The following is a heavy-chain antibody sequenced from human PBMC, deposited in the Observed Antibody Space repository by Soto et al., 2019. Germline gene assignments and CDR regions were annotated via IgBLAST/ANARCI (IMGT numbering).Heavy chain of an antibody. V-gene: IGHV1-2*02. CDR2: INPNSGGT. J-gene: IGHJ4*02. CDR1: GYTFTGYY. Sequence: ASVKVSCKASGYTFTGYYMHWVRQAPGQGLEWMGWINPNSGGTNYAQKFQGRVTMTRDTSISTAYMELSRLRAEDTAIYYCAKDQSNSNPLYYFDFWGPGTLVTVS. CDR3: AKDQSNSNPLYYFDF. D-gene: IGHD3-22*01.